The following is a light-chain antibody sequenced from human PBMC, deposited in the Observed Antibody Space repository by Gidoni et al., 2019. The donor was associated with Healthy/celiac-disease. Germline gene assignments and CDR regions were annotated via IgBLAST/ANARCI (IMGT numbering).Light chain of an antibody. Sequence: DIQMTQSPSSLSASVGDRVTITCRASQGISNYLAWYQQKPGKVPKLLIYAASTLQSGVPSRFSGSGSGTDFTLTISSLQPEDVATYYCQKYNSAPPATFGQGTKVEIK. CDR2: AAS. CDR1: QGISNY. V-gene: IGKV1-27*01. CDR3: QKYNSAPPAT. J-gene: IGKJ1*01.